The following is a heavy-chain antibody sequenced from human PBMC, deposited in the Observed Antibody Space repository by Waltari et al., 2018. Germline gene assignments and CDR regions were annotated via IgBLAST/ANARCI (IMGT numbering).Heavy chain of an antibody. Sequence: QASGPGLVKPSETLSLTCTVSGGSISSYYWSWIRQPAGKGLEWLALIYWNDDKRYSPSLKSRLTITKDTSKNQVVLTMTNMDPVDTATYYCAHIPHAPTGGDAFDIWGQGTMVTVSS. CDR1: GGSISSYYW. J-gene: IGHJ3*02. CDR2: IYWNDDK. D-gene: IGHD7-27*01. V-gene: IGHV2-5*08. CDR3: AHIPHAPTGGDAFDI.